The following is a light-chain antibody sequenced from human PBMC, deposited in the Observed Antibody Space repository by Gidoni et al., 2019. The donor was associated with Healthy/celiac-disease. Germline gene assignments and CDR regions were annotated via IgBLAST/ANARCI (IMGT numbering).Light chain of an antibody. V-gene: IGLV3-1*01. CDR2: QDS. CDR1: KLGDKY. Sequence: SYELTQLPSVSVSPGQTASITCSGDKLGDKYACWYQQKPGQSPVLVSYQDSKRPSGIPERFSGSNSGNTATLTISGTQAMDEADYYWQAWDSSTGGVFGGGTKLTVL. J-gene: IGLJ2*01. CDR3: QAWDSSTGGV.